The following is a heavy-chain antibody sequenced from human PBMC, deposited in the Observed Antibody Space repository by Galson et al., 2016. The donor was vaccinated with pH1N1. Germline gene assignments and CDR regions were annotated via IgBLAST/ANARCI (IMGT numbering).Heavy chain of an antibody. D-gene: IGHD3-22*01. CDR2: IWYDGSKK. V-gene: IGHV3-33*01. J-gene: IGHJ6*02. Sequence: SGAEVKKPGESLRLSCAASGFTFSSYGIHWVRQAPGKGLEWVAVIWYDGSKKYYADSVKDRFTISRDNSRKTLYLQMNSLRAEDTAVYYCARNIEKHYDTNGYYGGYHYHGLDVWGQGTTVTVSS. CDR1: GFTFSSYG. CDR3: ARNIEKHYDTNGYYGGYHYHGLDV.